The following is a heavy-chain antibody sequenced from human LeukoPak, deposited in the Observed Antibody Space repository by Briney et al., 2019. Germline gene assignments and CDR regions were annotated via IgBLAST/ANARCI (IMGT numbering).Heavy chain of an antibody. D-gene: IGHD4/OR15-4a*01. Sequence: SGTLSLTCTVSGGSISSYYWSWIRQPPGKGLEWIGYIYYSGSTNYNPSLKSRVTISVDTSKNQFSLKLSSVTAADTAVYYCARQRADYFDYWGQGTLVTVSS. J-gene: IGHJ4*02. CDR1: GGSISSYY. CDR3: ARQRADYFDY. CDR2: IYYSGST. V-gene: IGHV4-59*01.